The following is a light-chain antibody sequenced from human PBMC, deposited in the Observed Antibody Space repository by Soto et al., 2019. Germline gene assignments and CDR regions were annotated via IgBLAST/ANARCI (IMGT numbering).Light chain of an antibody. Sequence: DIQMTQSPSSLSASVGDRVTITCPASQSISSYLNWYQQKPGKAPKLLIYAASSLQSGVPSRFSGSGSGTDFTLTISSLQPEDFATYYCQQSYSTPPVFGGGTKVEIK. J-gene: IGKJ4*01. CDR2: AAS. CDR3: QQSYSTPPV. V-gene: IGKV1-39*01. CDR1: QSISSY.